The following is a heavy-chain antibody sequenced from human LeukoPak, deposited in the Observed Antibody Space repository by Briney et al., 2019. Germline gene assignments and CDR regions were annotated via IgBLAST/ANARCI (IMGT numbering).Heavy chain of an antibody. D-gene: IGHD6-13*01. CDR3: ATDSSSWNIFDN. J-gene: IGHJ5*02. CDR2: ISGSGYST. V-gene: IGHV3-23*01. CDR1: GFTFNTYT. Sequence: GGSLRLSCAASGFTFNTYTMAWVRQAPGKGLEWISSISGSGYSTFYADSVKGQFTISRDNSKKTVHLQMDKLRAEDTAIYYCATDSSSWNIFDNWGQGTLVTVSS.